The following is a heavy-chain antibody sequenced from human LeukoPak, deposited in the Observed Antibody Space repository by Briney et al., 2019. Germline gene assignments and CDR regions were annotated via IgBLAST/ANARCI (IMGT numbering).Heavy chain of an antibody. CDR2: IYSGGST. CDR1: GFTFSSYS. Sequence: GGSLRLSCAASGFTFSSYSINWVRQAPGKGLEWVSVIYSGGSTYYADSVKGRFTISRDNSKNTLYLQMNSLRAEDTAVYYCAREVVGSWPYYFDYWGQGTLVTVSS. J-gene: IGHJ4*02. CDR3: AREVVGSWPYYFDY. D-gene: IGHD1-26*01. V-gene: IGHV3-66*01.